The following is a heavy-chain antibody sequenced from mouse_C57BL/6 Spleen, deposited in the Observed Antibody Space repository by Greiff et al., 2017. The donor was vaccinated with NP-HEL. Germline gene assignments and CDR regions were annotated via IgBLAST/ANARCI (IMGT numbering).Heavy chain of an antibody. D-gene: IGHD1-1*01. V-gene: IGHV1-82*01. CDR2: IYPGDGDT. J-gene: IGHJ2*01. CDR3: ARITTVVATNYFDY. Sequence: VQLQQSGPELVKPGASVKISCKASGYAFSSSWMNWVKQRPGKGLEWIGRIYPGDGDTNYNGKFKGKATLTADKSSSTAYMQLSSLTSEDSAVYFGARITTVVATNYFDYWGQGTTLTVSS. CDR1: GYAFSSSW.